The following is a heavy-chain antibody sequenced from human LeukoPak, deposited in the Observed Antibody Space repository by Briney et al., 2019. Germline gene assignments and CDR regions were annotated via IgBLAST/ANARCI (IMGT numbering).Heavy chain of an antibody. CDR3: ARVHYDFWSGYAYGMDV. CDR2: MNPNSGNT. Sequence: ASVKVSCKASGYTFTSYDINWVRQATGQGLEWMGWMNPNSGNTGYAQKFQGRVTMTRNTSISTAYMELSSLRSEDTAVYYCARVHYDFWSGYAYGMDVWGQGTTVTVSS. J-gene: IGHJ6*02. D-gene: IGHD3-3*01. CDR1: GYTFTSYD. V-gene: IGHV1-8*01.